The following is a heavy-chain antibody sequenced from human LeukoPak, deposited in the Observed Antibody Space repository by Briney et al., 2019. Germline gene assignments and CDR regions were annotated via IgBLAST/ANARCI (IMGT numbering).Heavy chain of an antibody. CDR3: ARDNTGSDSSGYWFDP. Sequence: SETLSLTCTVSGGSISSGGYYWSWIRQPPGKGLEWIGYTYHSGSTYYNPSLKSRVTISVDRSKDQFSLKLSSVTAADTAVYYCARDNTGSDSSGYWFDPWGQGTLVTVSS. V-gene: IGHV4-30-2*01. D-gene: IGHD3-22*01. J-gene: IGHJ5*02. CDR1: GGSISSGGYY. CDR2: TYHSGST.